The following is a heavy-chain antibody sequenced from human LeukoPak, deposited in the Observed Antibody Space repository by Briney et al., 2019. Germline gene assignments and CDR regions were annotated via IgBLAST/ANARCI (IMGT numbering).Heavy chain of an antibody. CDR2: INPNSGGT. CDR1: GYTFTGYY. V-gene: IGHV1-2*02. CDR3: ARDLHIAARPSLFDY. Sequence: GASVKVSCKASGYTFTGYYMHWVRQAPGQGLEWMGWINPNSGGTNYAQKFQGRVTMTRDTSISTAYMELSRLRSDDTAVYYCARDLHIAARPSLFDYWGQGTLVTVSS. D-gene: IGHD6-6*01. J-gene: IGHJ4*02.